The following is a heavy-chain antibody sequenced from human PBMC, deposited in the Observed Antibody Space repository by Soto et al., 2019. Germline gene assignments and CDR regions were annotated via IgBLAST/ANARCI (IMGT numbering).Heavy chain of an antibody. CDR3: ARYNYNVPNSYYMDV. Sequence: EVNLVESGGGLVQPGGSLRLSCAASGFTFSSYSMNWVRQAPGKGLEWVSYTSGSSGTIYYADSVKGRFTISRDNAKNILYLQMNGLRAEDTALYYCARYNYNVPNSYYMDVWGKGTTVTVS. CDR2: TSGSSGTI. CDR1: GFTFSSYS. V-gene: IGHV3-48*01. D-gene: IGHD3-16*01. J-gene: IGHJ6*03.